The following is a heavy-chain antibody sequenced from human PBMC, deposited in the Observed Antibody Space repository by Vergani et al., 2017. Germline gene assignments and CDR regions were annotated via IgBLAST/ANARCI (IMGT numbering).Heavy chain of an antibody. CDR1: GGSFSGYY. J-gene: IGHJ6*02. CDR2: INHSGST. CDR3: ARAPYGSGNNYYYYGMDG. D-gene: IGHD3-10*01. V-gene: IGHV4-34*01. Sequence: QVQLQQWGAGLLKPSETLSLTCAVYGGSFSGYYWSWIRQPPGKGLEWIGEINHSGSTNYNPSLKSRVTISVDTSKNQFSLKLSSVTAADTAVYYCARAPYGSGNNYYYYGMDGWSQGTTVTVSS.